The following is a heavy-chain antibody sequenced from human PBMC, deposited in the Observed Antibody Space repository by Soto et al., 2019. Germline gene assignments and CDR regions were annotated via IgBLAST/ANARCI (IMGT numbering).Heavy chain of an antibody. J-gene: IGHJ6*02. Sequence: QVQLQESGPGLVKPSETLSLTCTVSGGSISSYYWSCILQPPGKGLEWIGYIYYSGSTNYNPSLKSRVTISVDTSKNQFSLKLSSVTAADTAVYYCAREGLTGTIGLYYYYGMDVWGQGTTVTVSS. CDR2: IYYSGST. V-gene: IGHV4-59*01. CDR3: AREGLTGTIGLYYYYGMDV. D-gene: IGHD1-7*01. CDR1: GGSISSYY.